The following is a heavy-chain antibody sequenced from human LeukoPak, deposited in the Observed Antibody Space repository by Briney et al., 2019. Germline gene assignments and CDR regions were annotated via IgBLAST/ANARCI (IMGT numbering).Heavy chain of an antibody. CDR2: IYYSGST. V-gene: IGHV4-59*01. Sequence: SETLSLTCTVSGGSISSYYWSWIRQPPGKGLEWIGYIYYSGSTNYNPSLKSRVTISVDTSKNQFSLKLSSVTAADTAVYYCARAYDFSGTSCFASSDYYYMDVWGKGTTVTVSS. CDR3: ARAYDFSGTSCFASSDYYYMDV. J-gene: IGHJ6*03. CDR1: GGSISSYY. D-gene: IGHD2-2*01.